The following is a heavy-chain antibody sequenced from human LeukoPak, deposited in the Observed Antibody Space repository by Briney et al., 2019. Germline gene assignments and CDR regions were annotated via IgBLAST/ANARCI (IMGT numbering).Heavy chain of an antibody. CDR2: IMPLFGTA. D-gene: IGHD4-17*01. Sequence: SVKVSCKTSGGTFNNSAISWVRQAPGQGLEWLGGIMPLFGTAGYAQKFQGRVTITKDESTRTVYLELTSLTSYDTAVYYCARDVHGDYGSGWFDPWGQGTLVSVSS. J-gene: IGHJ5*02. CDR3: ARDVHGDYGSGWFDP. V-gene: IGHV1-69*05. CDR1: GGTFNNSA.